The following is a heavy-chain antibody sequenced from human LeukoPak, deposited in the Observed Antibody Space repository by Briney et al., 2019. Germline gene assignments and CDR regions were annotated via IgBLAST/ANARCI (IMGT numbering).Heavy chain of an antibody. CDR2: IYSGGTT. CDR1: GFTFSRYA. D-gene: IGHD5-18*01. V-gene: IGHV3-53*01. J-gene: IGHJ5*02. Sequence: PGGSLRLSCAASGFTFSRYAMSWVRQAPGKGLEWVSVIYSGGTTYYADSVKGRFTISRDNSKNTLYLQMNSLRAEDTAVYYCARGRGYSQSNWVDPWGQGTMVTVSA. CDR3: ARGRGYSQSNWVDP.